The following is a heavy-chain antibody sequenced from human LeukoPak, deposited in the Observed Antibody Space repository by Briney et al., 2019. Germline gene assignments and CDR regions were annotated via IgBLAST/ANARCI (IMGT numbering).Heavy chain of an antibody. CDR1: GFTFDDYA. Sequence: PGRSLRLSCAASGFTFDDYAMHWVRQAPGKGLEWVSGISWNSGSIGYADSVKGRFTISRDNAKNSLYLQMNSLRAEDMALYYCAKDGGRGSSSYYYYMGVWGKGTTVTVSS. J-gene: IGHJ6*03. CDR2: ISWNSGSI. V-gene: IGHV3-9*03. D-gene: IGHD2-2*01. CDR3: AKDGGRGSSSYYYYMGV.